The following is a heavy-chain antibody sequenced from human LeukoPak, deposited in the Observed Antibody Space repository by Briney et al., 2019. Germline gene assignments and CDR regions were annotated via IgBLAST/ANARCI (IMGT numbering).Heavy chain of an antibody. CDR3: ARDSGGPPYCSGGSCYLGSIRYWYFDL. Sequence: PSETLSLTCTVSGGSIGTYYWSWVRQAPGKGLEWVANIKQDGSEKYYVDSVKGRFTISRDNAKNSLYLQMNSLRAEDTAVYYCARDSGGPPYCSGGSCYLGSIRYWYFDLWGRGTLVTVSS. D-gene: IGHD2-15*01. V-gene: IGHV3-7*01. J-gene: IGHJ2*01. CDR2: IKQDGSEK. CDR1: GGSIGTYY.